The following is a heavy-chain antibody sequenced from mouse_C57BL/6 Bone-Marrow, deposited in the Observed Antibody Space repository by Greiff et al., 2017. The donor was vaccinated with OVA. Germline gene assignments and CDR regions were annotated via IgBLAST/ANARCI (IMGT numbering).Heavy chain of an antibody. D-gene: IGHD1-1*01. J-gene: IGHJ1*03. CDR1: GFSLTSYG. V-gene: IGHV2-9*01. CDR3: AKQKSRYYGSSWYFDV. CDR2: IWGGGST. Sequence: VKLVESGPGLVAPSQSLSITCTVSGFSLTSYGVDWVRQPPGKGLEWLGVIWGGGSTNYNSALMSRLSISKDNSKSQVFLKMNSLQTDDTAMYYCAKQKSRYYGSSWYFDVWGTGTTVTVSS.